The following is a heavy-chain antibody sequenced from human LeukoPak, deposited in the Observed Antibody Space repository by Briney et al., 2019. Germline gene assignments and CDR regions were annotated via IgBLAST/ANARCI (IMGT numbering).Heavy chain of an antibody. Sequence: PGRSLRLSCAASGFTFSSYAMHWVRQAPGKGLEWVAVISYDGSNKYYADSVKGRFTISRDNAKNSLYLQFNSLRAEDTAVYYCARERVQLERRPLDYWGQGTLVTVSS. V-gene: IGHV3-30*04. D-gene: IGHD1-1*01. CDR2: ISYDGSNK. CDR3: ARERVQLERRPLDY. J-gene: IGHJ4*02. CDR1: GFTFSSYA.